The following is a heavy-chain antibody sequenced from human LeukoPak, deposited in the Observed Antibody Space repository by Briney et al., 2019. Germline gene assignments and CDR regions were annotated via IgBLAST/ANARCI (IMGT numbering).Heavy chain of an antibody. CDR3: AYSTGIVGATNFDY. CDR2: IIPIFGTA. CDR1: GGTFSSYA. Sequence: SVTVSCKASGGTFSSYAISWVRQAPGQGLEWMGGIIPIFGTANYAQKFQGRVTITADESTSTAYMELSSLRSEDTAVYYCAYSTGIVGATNFDYWGQGTLVTVSS. D-gene: IGHD1-26*01. J-gene: IGHJ4*02. V-gene: IGHV1-69*13.